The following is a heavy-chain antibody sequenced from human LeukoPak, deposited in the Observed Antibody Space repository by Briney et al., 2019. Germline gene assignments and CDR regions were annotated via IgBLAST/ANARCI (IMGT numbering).Heavy chain of an antibody. J-gene: IGHJ4*02. CDR1: GFTFSSYS. V-gene: IGHV3-48*01. CDR2: ISSSSSTI. Sequence: GGSLRLSCAASGFTFSSYSMNWVRQAPGKGLEWVSYISSSSSTIYYADSVKGRFTISRDNAKNSLYLQMNSLRAEDTAVYYCARDKIVGATKLDHWGQGTLVTVSS. D-gene: IGHD1-26*01. CDR3: ARDKIVGATKLDH.